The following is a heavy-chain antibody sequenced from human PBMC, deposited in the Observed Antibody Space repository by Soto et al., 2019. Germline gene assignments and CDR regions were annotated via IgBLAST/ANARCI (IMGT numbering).Heavy chain of an antibody. Sequence: QVQLVESGGGVVQPGRSLRLSCAASGFTFSSYAMHWVRQAPGKGLEWVAVISYDGSNKYYADSVKGRVTISRDNSKNTLYLQMNSLRAEDTAVYYCARCGQGLSIDYRGQGTLVTVSS. CDR2: ISYDGSNK. D-gene: IGHD6-19*01. V-gene: IGHV3-30-3*01. CDR3: ARCGQGLSIDY. J-gene: IGHJ4*02. CDR1: GFTFSSYA.